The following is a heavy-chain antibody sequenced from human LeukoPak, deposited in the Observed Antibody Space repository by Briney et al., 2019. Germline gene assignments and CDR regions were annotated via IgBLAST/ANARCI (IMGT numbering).Heavy chain of an antibody. V-gene: IGHV3-23*01. J-gene: IGHJ4*02. CDR3: AKSGLNRFDY. CDR1: GFTVSGDY. CDR2: FSGSGGST. D-gene: IGHD2-15*01. Sequence: GGSLRLSCEVSGFTVSGDYMSWVRQAPGKGLEWVSSFSGSGGSTYYADSVKGRFTISRDNSKNTLYLQMNSLRAEDTAVYYCAKSGLNRFDYWGQGTLVTVSS.